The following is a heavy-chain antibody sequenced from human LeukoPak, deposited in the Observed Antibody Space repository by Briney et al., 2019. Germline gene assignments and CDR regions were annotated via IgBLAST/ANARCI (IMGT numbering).Heavy chain of an antibody. D-gene: IGHD3-22*01. CDR3: ARDGLPGYYYETDAFDF. CDR2: IRYDGSNK. Sequence: PGGSLRLSCAASGFTFSSCGMHWDRQAPGKGLEWVAFIRYDGSNKYYADSVKGRFTISRDNSKNTLYLQMNSLRAEDTAVYYCARDGLPGYYYETDAFDFWGQGTMVTVSS. J-gene: IGHJ3*01. V-gene: IGHV3-30*02. CDR1: GFTFSSCG.